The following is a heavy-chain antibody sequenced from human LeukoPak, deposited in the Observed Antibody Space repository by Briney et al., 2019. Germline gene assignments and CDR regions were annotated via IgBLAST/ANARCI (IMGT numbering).Heavy chain of an antibody. V-gene: IGHV3-21*01. CDR1: GFTFDTYS. CDR2: ISYDSSST. CDR3: ARSSGDYGHFDY. Sequence: GSLRLSCVGSGFTFDTYSINWVRQAPGKGLEWVSLISYDSSSTFYAESVKGRFTISRDNANNSVHLQMNSLRAEDTAVYYCARSSGDYGHFDYWGQGSLVTVSS. J-gene: IGHJ4*02. D-gene: IGHD4-17*01.